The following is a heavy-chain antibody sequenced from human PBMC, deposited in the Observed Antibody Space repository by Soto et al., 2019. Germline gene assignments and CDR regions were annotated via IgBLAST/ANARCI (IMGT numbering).Heavy chain of an antibody. J-gene: IGHJ5*02. CDR3: ARARRYWSGGSCYLVDWFDP. V-gene: IGHV4-34*01. D-gene: IGHD2-15*01. CDR1: GGSFSGYY. CDR2: INHSGST. Sequence: QVQLQQWGAGLLKPSETLSLTCAVYGGSFSGYYWSWIRQPPGKGLEWIGEINHSGSTNYNPSLKSRVTISVDTSKNQLYLELSSVTAADTAVYYCARARRYWSGGSCYLVDWFDPWGQGTLVTVSS.